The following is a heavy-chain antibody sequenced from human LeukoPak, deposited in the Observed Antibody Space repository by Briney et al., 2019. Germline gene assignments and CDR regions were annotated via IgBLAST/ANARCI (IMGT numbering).Heavy chain of an antibody. CDR2: FNHSGST. Sequence: PSETLSLTCAVYGGSFSGYYWSWIRQPPGKGLEWIGEFNHSGSTNYNPSRKSRVTISVDTCKTQFSLKLSSVTAADTAVYYCARVSAVDIVATTQNWFDSWGQGTLATVSS. CDR1: GGSFSGYY. CDR3: ARVSAVDIVATTQNWFDS. D-gene: IGHD5-12*01. V-gene: IGHV4-34*01. J-gene: IGHJ5*01.